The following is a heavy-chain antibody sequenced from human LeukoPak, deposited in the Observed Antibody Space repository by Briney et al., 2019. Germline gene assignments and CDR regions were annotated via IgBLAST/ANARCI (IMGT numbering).Heavy chain of an antibody. CDR1: GFSFSRSW. D-gene: IGHD3-22*01. CDR2: IAKDGIGK. J-gene: IGHJ4*02. V-gene: IGHV3-7*01. CDR3: GRDRDYYAIDH. Sequence: GGSLRLSCAASGFSFSRSWMHWVRQAPGKGLEWVANIAKDGIGKNYVDSVKGRFTISRDNAKNSLYLQMNSLRVEDTAVCYCGRDRDYYAIDHWGQGTLVTVSS.